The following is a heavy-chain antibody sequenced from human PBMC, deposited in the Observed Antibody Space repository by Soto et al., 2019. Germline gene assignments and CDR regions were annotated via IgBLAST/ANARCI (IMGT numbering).Heavy chain of an antibody. V-gene: IGHV3-53*01. CDR2: IYSGGST. Sequence: GGSLRLSCAASGFTVSSNYMSWVRQAPGKGLEWVSVIYSGGSTYYADSVKGRFTISRDNSKNTLYLQMNSLRAEDTAVYYCAGSYYDILTGRNFDYWGQGTLVTVS. D-gene: IGHD3-9*01. CDR1: GFTVSSNY. J-gene: IGHJ4*02. CDR3: AGSYYDILTGRNFDY.